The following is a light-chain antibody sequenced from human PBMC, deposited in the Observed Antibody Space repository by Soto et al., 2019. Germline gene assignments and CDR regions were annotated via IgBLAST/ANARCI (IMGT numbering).Light chain of an antibody. CDR1: QGISSY. Sequence: QLTQSPSSLSASVGDRVAITCRASQGISSYLAWYQKKPGKAHNLLIYAASTLKSGVPSRFTGSGSGTDFTLTISTLQPEDFATYYCQQLNTYPITFGQGTRLE. J-gene: IGKJ5*01. CDR3: QQLNTYPIT. V-gene: IGKV1-9*01. CDR2: AAS.